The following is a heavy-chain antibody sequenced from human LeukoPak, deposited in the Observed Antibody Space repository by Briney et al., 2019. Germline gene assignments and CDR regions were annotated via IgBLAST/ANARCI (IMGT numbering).Heavy chain of an antibody. J-gene: IGHJ4*02. V-gene: IGHV1-46*01. CDR2: INPSGGSA. Sequence: GASVKVSCKASRYTFSIYNMHWVRQAPGQGLEWMGIINPSGGSASDAQKFQGRLTMTRDTSTSTLYMELSSLRSEDTAVYYCAREGVAATGLDYWGQGTLVTVSS. D-gene: IGHD6-13*01. CDR3: AREGVAATGLDY. CDR1: RYTFSIYN.